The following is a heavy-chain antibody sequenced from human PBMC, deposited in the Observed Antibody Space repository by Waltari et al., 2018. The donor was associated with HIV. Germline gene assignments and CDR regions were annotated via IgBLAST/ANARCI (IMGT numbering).Heavy chain of an antibody. D-gene: IGHD1-26*01. J-gene: IGHJ4*02. CDR1: GFTVGSNS. V-gene: IGHV3-53*01. CDR3: ARGGGSYLHFFDY. CDR2: LYSGYTT. Sequence: EVQLVESGGGLIQPGGSLRLSCAASGFTVGSNSMTWFRQAPGKGLEWVSVLYSGYTTYYADSVKGRFAISRDNSKNTLYLQMNSLRAEDTAVYYCARGGGSYLHFFDYWGQGTLVTVSS.